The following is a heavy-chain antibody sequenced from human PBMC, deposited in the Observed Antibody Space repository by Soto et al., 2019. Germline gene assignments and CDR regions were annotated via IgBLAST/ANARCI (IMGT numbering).Heavy chain of an antibody. CDR1: GGSFSGYY. V-gene: IGHV4-34*01. CDR2: INHSGST. Sequence: SETLSLTCAVYGGSFSGYYWSWIRQPPGKGLEWIGEINHSGSTNYNPSLKSRVTISVDTSKNQFSLKLSSVTAADTAVYYCAREGVVRGVRKKIDYWGQGTLVTVSS. D-gene: IGHD3-10*01. CDR3: AREGVVRGVRKKIDY. J-gene: IGHJ4*02.